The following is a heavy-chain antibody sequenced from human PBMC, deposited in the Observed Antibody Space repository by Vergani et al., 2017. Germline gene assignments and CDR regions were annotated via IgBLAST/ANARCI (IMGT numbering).Heavy chain of an antibody. CDR1: GGPFKNSA. CDR2: IITFFGTT. CDR3: TTAWGLYYLHGEYFQY. V-gene: IGHV1-69*13. D-gene: IGHD3-10*01. Sequence: QVQLVQSGAEVKKPGSSVKVSYKASGGPFKNSAFSGVRQVPGQGLERTGRIITFFGTTDYAQKFQGRFTIIADEFTKTVDMQLSNLRSEDTAVYYCTTAWGLYYLHGEYFQYWGRGTLVSVSS. J-gene: IGHJ1*01.